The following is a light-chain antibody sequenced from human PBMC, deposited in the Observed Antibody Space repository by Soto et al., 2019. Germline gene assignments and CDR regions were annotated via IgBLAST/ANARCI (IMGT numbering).Light chain of an antibody. Sequence: QSALSQPRSVSGSPGQSVTISCTGTSIDVGGYNYVSWYQQHPGKAPKLMIYDVTKRPSGVPDRYSGSKSGNTASLTISGLQAEDESDYFCCSYAGSSLYVLGAGTKVTVL. CDR3: CSYAGSSLYV. J-gene: IGLJ1*01. V-gene: IGLV2-11*01. CDR1: SIDVGGYNY. CDR2: DVT.